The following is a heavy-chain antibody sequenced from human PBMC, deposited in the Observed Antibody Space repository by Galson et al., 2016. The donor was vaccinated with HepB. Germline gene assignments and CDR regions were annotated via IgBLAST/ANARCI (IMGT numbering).Heavy chain of an antibody. Sequence: SLRLSCAASGFTFSSYGMHWVRQAPGKGLEWVALISNDGSIKYYADSVQGRFTISRDNSKNTMYLQMNSLRAEETAVYYCAKDQGFYDTLTGIDYYVDYWGQGTLVTVSS. CDR2: ISNDGSIK. CDR3: AKDQGFYDTLTGIDYYVDY. D-gene: IGHD3-9*01. V-gene: IGHV3-30*18. CDR1: GFTFSSYG. J-gene: IGHJ4*02.